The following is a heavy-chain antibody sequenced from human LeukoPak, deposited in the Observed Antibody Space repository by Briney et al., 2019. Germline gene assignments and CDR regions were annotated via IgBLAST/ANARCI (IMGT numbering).Heavy chain of an antibody. Sequence: GGSLRLSCAASGFTFSSYWMHWVRHAPGKGLVWVSRINSDGSSTSYADSVKGRFTISRDNAKNTLYLQMNSLRAEDTAVYYCARDKRAVAGTAYYYGMDVWGQGTTVTVSS. CDR1: GFTFSSYW. CDR2: INSDGSST. V-gene: IGHV3-74*01. J-gene: IGHJ6*02. CDR3: ARDKRAVAGTAYYYGMDV. D-gene: IGHD6-19*01.